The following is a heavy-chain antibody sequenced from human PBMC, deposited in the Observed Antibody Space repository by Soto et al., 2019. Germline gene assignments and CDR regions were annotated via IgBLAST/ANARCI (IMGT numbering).Heavy chain of an antibody. CDR1: GVTFRSYG. J-gene: IGHJ6*04. CDR3: ARADTGYCTNGVCPDYYYYDMNV. CDR2: TWYDGSNK. D-gene: IGHD2-8*01. V-gene: IGHV3-33*01. Sequence: PVGSLRLSCAASGVTFRSYGMPWVRQAPGKGLTWVAVTWYDGSNKYYADSVKGRLTISRHNSKTTLCLQMNILRAEDRAVYYCARADTGYCTNGVCPDYYYYDMNVWGKGTTVTVAS.